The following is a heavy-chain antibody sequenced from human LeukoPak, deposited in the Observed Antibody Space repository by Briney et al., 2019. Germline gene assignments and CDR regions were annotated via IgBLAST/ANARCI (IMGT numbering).Heavy chain of an antibody. Sequence: GGSLRLSCAASGFTFSSYGMHWVRQAPGKGLEWVSYISGSGTTIYYADSVKGRFTISRDKAKNSIYLQMNSLTDEDTAVYYCARDAGYSSGWSHWYLDLWGRGTLVTVSS. V-gene: IGHV3-48*02. J-gene: IGHJ2*01. CDR2: ISGSGTTI. CDR3: ARDAGYSSGWSHWYLDL. D-gene: IGHD6-19*01. CDR1: GFTFSSYG.